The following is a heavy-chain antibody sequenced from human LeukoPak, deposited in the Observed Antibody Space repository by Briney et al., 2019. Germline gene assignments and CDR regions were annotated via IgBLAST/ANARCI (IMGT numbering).Heavy chain of an antibody. D-gene: IGHD3-16*02. CDR2: ISAYNGNT. V-gene: IGHV1-18*01. CDR1: GYTFTSYG. Sequence: GASVKVSCKASGYTFTSYGISWVRQAPGQGLEWMGWISAYNGNTNYAQKLQGRVTMTTDTSTSTAYMELRSLRSDDTAVYYCARDPYYVWGSYRSDPDFDYWGQGTLVTVSS. CDR3: ARDPYYVWGSYRSDPDFDY. J-gene: IGHJ4*02.